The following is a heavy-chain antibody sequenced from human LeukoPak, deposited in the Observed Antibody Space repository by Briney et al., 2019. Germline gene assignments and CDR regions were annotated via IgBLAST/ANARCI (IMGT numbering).Heavy chain of an antibody. Sequence: SETLSLTCTVSGGSISSGSYYWSWIRQPAGKGLEWIGRIYTSGSTNYNPSLKSRVTISVDTSKNQFSLKLSSVTAADTAVHYCASGLRYFDLYYWGQGTLVTVSS. CDR1: GGSISSGSYY. V-gene: IGHV4-61*02. CDR3: ASGLRYFDLYY. CDR2: IYTSGST. J-gene: IGHJ4*02. D-gene: IGHD3-9*01.